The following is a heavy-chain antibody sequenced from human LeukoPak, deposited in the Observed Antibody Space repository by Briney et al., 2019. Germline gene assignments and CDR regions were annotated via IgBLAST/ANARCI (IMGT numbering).Heavy chain of an antibody. J-gene: IGHJ4*02. Sequence: SETLSLTCAVYGGSFSGYYWSWIRQPPGKGLEWIGEVNHSGSTNYNPSLKSRVTISVDTSKNQFSLKLSSVTATDTAVYYCARGLSPRINMVRGVRPPFRGVFDYWGQGTLVTVSS. CDR1: GGSFSGYY. V-gene: IGHV4-34*01. D-gene: IGHD3-10*01. CDR2: VNHSGST. CDR3: ARGLSPRINMVRGVRPPFRGVFDY.